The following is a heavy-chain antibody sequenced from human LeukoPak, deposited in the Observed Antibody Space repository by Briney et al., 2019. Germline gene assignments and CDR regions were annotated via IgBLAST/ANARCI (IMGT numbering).Heavy chain of an antibody. Sequence: SETLSLTCAVYGGSFSGYYWSWIRQPPGKGLEWIGYIYYSGSTNYNPSLKGRVTISVDTSKNQFSLKLSSVTAADTAVYYCARESVDYGGNTAFDYWGQGTLVTVSS. CDR3: ARESVDYGGNTAFDY. CDR2: IYYSGST. D-gene: IGHD4-23*01. J-gene: IGHJ4*02. V-gene: IGHV4-59*01. CDR1: GGSFSGYY.